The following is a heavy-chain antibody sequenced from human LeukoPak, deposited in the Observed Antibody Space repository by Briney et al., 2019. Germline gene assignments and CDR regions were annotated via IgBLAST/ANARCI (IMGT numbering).Heavy chain of an antibody. CDR2: IYYSGST. Sequence: SETLSLTCTVSGGSISSYYWSWIRQPPGKGREWIGYIYYSGSTNYNPSLKSRVTISVDTSKNQFSLKLSSVTAADTAVYYCARASGLLAFDIWGQGTMVTVSS. V-gene: IGHV4-59*01. CDR1: GGSISSYY. D-gene: IGHD6-25*01. J-gene: IGHJ3*02. CDR3: ARASGLLAFDI.